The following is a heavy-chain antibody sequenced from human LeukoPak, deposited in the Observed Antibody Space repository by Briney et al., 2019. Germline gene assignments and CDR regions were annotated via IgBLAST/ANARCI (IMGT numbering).Heavy chain of an antibody. CDR3: ARQGGYCSSTSCYSYYYFDY. V-gene: IGHV5-51*01. Sequence: GESLTISCKGSGYSFTSYWIGWVRQMPGKGLEWMGIIYPGDSDTRYSPSFQGQVTISADKSISTAYLQWSSLKASDTAMYYCARQGGYCSSTSCYSYYYFDYWGQGTLVTVSS. CDR2: IYPGDSDT. J-gene: IGHJ4*02. D-gene: IGHD2-2*01. CDR1: GYSFTSYW.